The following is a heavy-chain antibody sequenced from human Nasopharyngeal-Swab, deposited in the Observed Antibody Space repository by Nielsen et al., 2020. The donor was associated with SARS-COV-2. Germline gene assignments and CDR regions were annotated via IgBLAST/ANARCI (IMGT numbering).Heavy chain of an antibody. Sequence: SETLSLTCSVSGASIRSGGYYWTWIRQIPGKGLEWIGYIYFSGSTKYSPSLKSRVTISGDTSKNQFSLKLSSVTAADTAVYYCARKSGWLGAFDIWGQGTMVTVSS. D-gene: IGHD5-12*01. CDR2: IYFSGST. CDR1: GASIRSGGYY. CDR3: ARKSGWLGAFDI. J-gene: IGHJ3*02. V-gene: IGHV4-30-4*08.